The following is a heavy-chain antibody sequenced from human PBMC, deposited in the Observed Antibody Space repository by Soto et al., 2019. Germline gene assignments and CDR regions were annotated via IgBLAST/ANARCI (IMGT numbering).Heavy chain of an antibody. D-gene: IGHD3-9*01. Sequence: SETPSLTCTVSGGSISSGGYYWSWIRQHPGKGLEWIGYIYYSGSTYYNPSLKSRVTISVDTSKNQFSLKLSSVTAADTAVYYCARGNGDYDILTGSYYFDYWGQGTLVTVSS. CDR3: ARGNGDYDILTGSYYFDY. CDR1: GGSISSGGYY. CDR2: IYYSGST. J-gene: IGHJ4*02. V-gene: IGHV4-31*03.